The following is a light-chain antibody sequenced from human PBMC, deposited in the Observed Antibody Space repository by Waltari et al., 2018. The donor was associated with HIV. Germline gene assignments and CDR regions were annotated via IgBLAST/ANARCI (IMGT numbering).Light chain of an antibody. V-gene: IGKV1-9*01. CDR2: SAS. CDR1: LFIRSN. CDR3: QQLSTYPRT. J-gene: IGKJ4*01. Sequence: DIQSTQSPSSLAASVGDRVIVTCRASLFIRSNLTWYQHKPWIAPKLLIYSASTLQSGVPSKFSGSQSGTDFTLPISSLQPEDFATYYCQQLSTYPRTFGGGTKVEIK.